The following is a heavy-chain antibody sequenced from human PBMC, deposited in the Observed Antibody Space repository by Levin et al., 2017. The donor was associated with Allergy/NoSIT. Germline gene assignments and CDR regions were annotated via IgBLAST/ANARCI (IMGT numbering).Heavy chain of an antibody. J-gene: IGHJ4*02. CDR2: IIPAYDIR. V-gene: IGHV1-69*02. CDR1: GGTFATDT. D-gene: IGHD2-2*01. Sequence: SVKVSCRTSGGTFATDTVSWVRQAPGRGLEWMGRIIPAYDIRNYAQKFQGRVTITADTSTNTAYMELNSLRSEDTAVYYCARGKGGCTSVTCYVAFDYWGQGTLVTVSS. CDR3: ARGKGGCTSVTCYVAFDY.